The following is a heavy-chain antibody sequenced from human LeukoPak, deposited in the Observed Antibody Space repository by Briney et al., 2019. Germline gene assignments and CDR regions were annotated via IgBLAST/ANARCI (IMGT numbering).Heavy chain of an antibody. CDR3: ASYSDY. Sequence: PGRSLGLSCAASGFTFSSYGLHWVRQAPDKGLEWVAVISYDGSNKYYADSVKGRFTISRDNSKNTLYLQMNSLRAEDTAVYYCASYSDYWGQGTLVTVSS. D-gene: IGHD2-21*01. CDR2: ISYDGSNK. J-gene: IGHJ4*02. CDR1: GFTFSSYG. V-gene: IGHV3-30*03.